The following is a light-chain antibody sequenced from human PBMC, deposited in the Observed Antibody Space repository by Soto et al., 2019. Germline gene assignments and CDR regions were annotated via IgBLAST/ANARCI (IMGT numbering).Light chain of an antibody. V-gene: IGKV3-11*01. CDR3: QQRSNWPIT. Sequence: EIFLTQSPSTLSLSPGERATLSCGASQNINRYLAWYHQKPGQPPRLLIYDASTRATGIPARFSGSGSGTDFTLTISSLEPEDFAVYYCQQRSNWPITFGQGTRLEIK. CDR2: DAS. J-gene: IGKJ5*01. CDR1: QNINRY.